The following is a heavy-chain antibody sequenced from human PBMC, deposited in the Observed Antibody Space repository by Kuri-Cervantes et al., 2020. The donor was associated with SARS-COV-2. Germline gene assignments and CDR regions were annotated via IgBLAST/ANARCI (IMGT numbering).Heavy chain of an antibody. Sequence: GGSLRLSCAVSGFTFTSHAMHWVRQAPGKGLEWVALISYDGSNKFYADSVKGRFTISRDNSKNTLYLQMNSLRAEDTALYYCARAYGDYVFREGLDSWGQGTLVTVSS. D-gene: IGHD4-17*01. V-gene: IGHV3-30*03. J-gene: IGHJ4*02. CDR1: GFTFTSHA. CDR2: ISYDGSNK. CDR3: ARAYGDYVFREGLDS.